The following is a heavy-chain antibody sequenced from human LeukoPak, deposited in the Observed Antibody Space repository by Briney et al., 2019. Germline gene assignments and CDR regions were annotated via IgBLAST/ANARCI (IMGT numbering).Heavy chain of an antibody. CDR2: IYYNGST. D-gene: IGHD6-19*01. CDR1: GGSISSYY. Sequence: SETLSLTCIVSGGSISSYYWTWIRQPPGKGLEWIGYIYYNGSTNYNPSLKSRVTISVDTSKDQFSLKLNSVTAADTAVYYCARQSRGIAVAGLDYWGQGILVTVSS. V-gene: IGHV4-59*08. J-gene: IGHJ4*02. CDR3: ARQSRGIAVAGLDY.